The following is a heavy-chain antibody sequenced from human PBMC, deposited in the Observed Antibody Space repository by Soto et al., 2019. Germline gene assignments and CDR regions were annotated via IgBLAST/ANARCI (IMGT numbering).Heavy chain of an antibody. D-gene: IGHD3-10*01. CDR2: INPNSGGT. CDR1: GYTFTGYY. V-gene: IGHV1-2*02. J-gene: IGHJ6*02. Sequence: ASVKVSCKASGYTFTGYYMHWVRQAPGQGLEWMGWINPNSGGTNYAQKFQGRVTMTRDTSISTAYMELSRLRSDDTAVYYCARAMVRGVILLPLYHYRMDVWGQGTTVTV. CDR3: ARAMVRGVILLPLYHYRMDV.